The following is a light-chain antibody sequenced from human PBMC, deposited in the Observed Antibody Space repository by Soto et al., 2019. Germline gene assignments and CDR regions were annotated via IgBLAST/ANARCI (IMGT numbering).Light chain of an antibody. V-gene: IGLV2-14*01. CDR3: SSSTSSSTRV. CDR1: SSDVGGYNY. Sequence: QSALTQPASASGSPGQSVTISCTGTSSDVGGYNYVSWYQQHPGKAPKLMIYEVSNRPSGVSNRFSGSKSGNTASLTISGLQAADEADYYCSSSTSSSTRVFGGGTKLTVL. CDR2: EVS. J-gene: IGLJ3*02.